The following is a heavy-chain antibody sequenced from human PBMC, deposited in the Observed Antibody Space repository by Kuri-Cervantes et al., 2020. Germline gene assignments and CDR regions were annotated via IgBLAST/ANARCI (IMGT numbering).Heavy chain of an antibody. Sequence: SETLSLTCAVYGGSFSGYHWSWIRQPPGKGLEWIGEINHSGSTNYNPSLKSRVTISVDTSKNQFSLKLSSVTAADTAVYYCARVQASYYYYYYMDVWGKGTTVTVSS. CDR2: INHSGST. V-gene: IGHV4-34*01. J-gene: IGHJ6*03. CDR3: ARVQASYYYYYYMDV. CDR1: GGSFSGYH. D-gene: IGHD4-11*01.